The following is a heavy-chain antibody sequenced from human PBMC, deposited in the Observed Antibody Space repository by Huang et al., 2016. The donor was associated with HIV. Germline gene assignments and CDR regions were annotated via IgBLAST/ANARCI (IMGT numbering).Heavy chain of an antibody. CDR1: GFPFTNYD. V-gene: IGHV1-8*03. J-gene: IGHJ4*02. CDR2: MNPNSGNT. CDR3: ARARGYYYDGRSYYSRYSFDS. D-gene: IGHD3-22*01. Sequence: QVQLVQSGAEVRKPGASVRVSCKASGFPFTNYDVNWVRQASGQGLEWMGWMNPNSGNTGYAQKVQGRVTSTRNTSINTAYMDLRSLRSDDTAVYYCARARGYYYDGRSYYSRYSFDSWGQGTLVTVSS.